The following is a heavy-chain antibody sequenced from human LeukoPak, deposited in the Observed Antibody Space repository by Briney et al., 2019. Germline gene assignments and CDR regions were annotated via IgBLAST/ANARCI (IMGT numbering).Heavy chain of an antibody. CDR2: IWYDGSKT. CDR3: ARGVVDIVATIYY. CDR1: GFTFSSYG. V-gene: IGHV3-33*01. J-gene: IGHJ4*02. D-gene: IGHD5-12*01. Sequence: AGGSLRLSCSASGFTFSSYGMHWVRQAPGRGLEWVAVIWYDGSKTYYADSVKGRFTISRDKSKNTLYLQMNSLRAEDTAVYYCARGVVDIVATIYYWGQGTLVTVSS.